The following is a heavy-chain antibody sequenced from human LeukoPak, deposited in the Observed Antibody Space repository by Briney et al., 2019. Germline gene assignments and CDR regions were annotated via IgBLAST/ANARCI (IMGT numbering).Heavy chain of an antibody. CDR1: GFTFSSYG. D-gene: IGHD5-18*01. CDR2: ISYDGSNK. Sequence: GGSLRLSCAASGFTFSSYGMHWVRQAPGKGREWVAVISYDGSNKYYADSVKGRFTISRDNSKNTLYLQMNSLRAEDTAVYYCAKDLNPGYSYVAYFDYWGQGTLVTVSS. CDR3: AKDLNPGYSYVAYFDY. V-gene: IGHV3-30*18. J-gene: IGHJ4*02.